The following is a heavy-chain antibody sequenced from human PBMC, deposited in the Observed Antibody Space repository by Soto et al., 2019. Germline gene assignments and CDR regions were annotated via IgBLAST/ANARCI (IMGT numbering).Heavy chain of an antibody. CDR1: GFTFSSYA. Sequence: QVQLVESGGGVVQPGRSLRLSCAASGFTFSSYAMHWVRQAPGKGLEWVAVISYDGSNKYYADSVKGRFTISRDNSKNTLYLEMNRLRAEDTGVYYCARVDGEEDTAMVAYFDHWGQGTLVTVSS. V-gene: IGHV3-30-3*01. CDR2: ISYDGSNK. CDR3: ARVDGEEDTAMVAYFDH. J-gene: IGHJ4*02. D-gene: IGHD5-18*01.